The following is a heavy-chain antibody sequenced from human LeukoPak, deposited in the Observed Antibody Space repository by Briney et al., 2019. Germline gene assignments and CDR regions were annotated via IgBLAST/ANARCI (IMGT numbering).Heavy chain of an antibody. CDR1: GGSISSYY. CDR2: IYYSGST. D-gene: IGHD6-13*01. V-gene: IGHV4-59*01. Sequence: SETLSLTCAVSGGSISSYYWSWIRQPPGKGLEWIGYIYYSGSTNYNPSLKSRVTISVDTSKNQFSLKLSSVTAADTAVYYCASGRQQLAHYGMDVWGQGTTVTVSS. J-gene: IGHJ6*02. CDR3: ASGRQQLAHYGMDV.